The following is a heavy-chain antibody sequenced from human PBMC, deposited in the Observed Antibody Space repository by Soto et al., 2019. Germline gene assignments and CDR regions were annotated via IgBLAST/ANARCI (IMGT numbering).Heavy chain of an antibody. D-gene: IGHD6-19*01. CDR2: ISYDGSNK. Sequence: QVQLVESGGGVVQPGRSLRLSCAASGFTFSSYGMHWVRQAPGKGLEWVAVISYDGSNKYYADSVKGRFTISRDNSKNTLYLQMNSLRAEDTAVYYCAQDFGYSSGWDTDYWGQGTLVTVSS. V-gene: IGHV3-30*18. J-gene: IGHJ4*02. CDR3: AQDFGYSSGWDTDY. CDR1: GFTFSSYG.